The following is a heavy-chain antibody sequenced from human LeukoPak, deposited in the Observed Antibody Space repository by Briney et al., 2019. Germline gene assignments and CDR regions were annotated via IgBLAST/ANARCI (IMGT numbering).Heavy chain of an antibody. D-gene: IGHD3-3*01. CDR2: MNPNSGNT. CDR1: GYTFTSYD. J-gene: IGHJ4*02. V-gene: IGHV1-8*03. Sequence: ASVKVSCKASGYTFTSYDINWVRQATGQGLEWMGWMNPNSGNTGYAQKFQGRVTITRNTSISTAYMELSSLRSEDTAVYYCARACPGFWSGFCNVDYWGQGTLVTVSS. CDR3: ARACPGFWSGFCNVDY.